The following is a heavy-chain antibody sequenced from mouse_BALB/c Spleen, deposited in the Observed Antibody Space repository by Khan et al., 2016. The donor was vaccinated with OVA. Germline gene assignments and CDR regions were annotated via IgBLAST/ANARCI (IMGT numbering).Heavy chain of an antibody. CDR2: ISYSGST. D-gene: IGHD2-3*01. Sequence: EVKLEESGPGLVKPSQSLSLTCPVTGYSITSDYAWNWIRQFPGNKLEWMGYISYSGSTNYNPSLKSRISITRDTSKNQFFLQLNSVTTEDTATYYCARDGSRYNYAMDYWGQGTSVTVSS. J-gene: IGHJ4*01. CDR1: GYSITSDYA. V-gene: IGHV3-2*02. CDR3: ARDGSRYNYAMDY.